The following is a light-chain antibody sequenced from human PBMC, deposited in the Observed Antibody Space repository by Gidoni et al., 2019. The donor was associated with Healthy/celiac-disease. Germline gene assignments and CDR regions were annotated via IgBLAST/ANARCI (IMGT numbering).Light chain of an antibody. CDR1: QSISSY. Sequence: DIEMTQSPSSLCASGGDRVTITCRASQSISSYLNWFQQKPGKAPKLLIYSASSLQSGVPSRFSGSGSGTDFTLTISSLQPEDFAIYYCQQSYSTPLTFGGGTKVEIK. CDR2: SAS. V-gene: IGKV1-39*01. J-gene: IGKJ4*01. CDR3: QQSYSTPLT.